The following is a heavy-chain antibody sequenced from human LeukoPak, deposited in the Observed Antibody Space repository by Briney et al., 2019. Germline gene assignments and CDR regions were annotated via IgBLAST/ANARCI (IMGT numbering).Heavy chain of an antibody. CDR3: ARYGYDILTGYYRDLDY. D-gene: IGHD3-9*01. Sequence: ASVKVSCKASGYTFTSYDINWVRQANGQGLEWMGWMNPNSGNTGYAQKFQGRVTMTRNTSISTAYMELSSLRSEDTAVYYCARYGYDILTGYYRDLDYWGQGTLVTVSS. V-gene: IGHV1-8*01. J-gene: IGHJ4*02. CDR1: GYTFTSYD. CDR2: MNPNSGNT.